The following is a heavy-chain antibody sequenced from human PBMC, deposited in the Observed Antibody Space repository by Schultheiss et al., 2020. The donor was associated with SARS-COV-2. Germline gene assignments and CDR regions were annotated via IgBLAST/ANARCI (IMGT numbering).Heavy chain of an antibody. J-gene: IGHJ4*02. CDR2: IRNKANSYTT. CDR1: RFTFSNYG. D-gene: IGHD1-14*01. Sequence: GGSLRLSCAASRFTFSNYGMHWVRQAPGKGLEWVGRIRNKANSYTTDPAASVKGRFTISRDDSKNTLYLQMNSLKTEDTAVYYCTTLDYWGQGTLVTVSS. CDR3: TTLDY. V-gene: IGHV3-72*01.